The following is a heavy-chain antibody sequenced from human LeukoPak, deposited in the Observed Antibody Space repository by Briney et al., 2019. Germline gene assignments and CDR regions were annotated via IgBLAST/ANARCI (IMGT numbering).Heavy chain of an antibody. CDR3: SRTTGDSAIIAAH. D-gene: IGHD3-16*01. CDR2: TSYSGST. Sequence: PSETLSLTCTVSGGSISGSCCYWGWIRQTPGKDLEWIGSTSYSGSTHYNPSFKSRVTVSVDTSKNQFFLNLSSVTAADTAVYYCSRTTGDSAIIAAHWGQGTLVAVSS. CDR1: GGSISGSCCY. V-gene: IGHV4-39*01. J-gene: IGHJ4*02.